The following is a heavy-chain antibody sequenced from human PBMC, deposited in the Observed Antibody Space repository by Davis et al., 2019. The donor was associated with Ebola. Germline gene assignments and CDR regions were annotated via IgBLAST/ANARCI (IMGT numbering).Heavy chain of an antibody. CDR3: ARLDYYDSSGYYVYFQH. CDR1: GGSFSGYY. Sequence: PGGSLRLSCAVYGGSFSGYYWSWIRQPPGKGLEWIGEINHSGSTNYNPSLKSRVTKSVDTSKNQFSLKLSSVTAADTAVYYCARLDYYDSSGYYVYFQHWGQGTLVTVSS. CDR2: INHSGST. V-gene: IGHV4-34*01. J-gene: IGHJ1*01. D-gene: IGHD3-22*01.